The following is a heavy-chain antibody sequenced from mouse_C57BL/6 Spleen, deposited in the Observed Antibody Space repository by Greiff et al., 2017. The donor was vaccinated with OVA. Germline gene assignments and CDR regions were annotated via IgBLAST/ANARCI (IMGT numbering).Heavy chain of an antibody. CDR3: ARADYDGYSLYYFDY. CDR1: GFTFSSYA. D-gene: IGHD2-3*01. Sequence: EVKLEESGGGLVKPGGSLKLSCAASGFTFSSYAMSWVRQTPEKRLEWVATISDGGSYTYYPDNVKGRFTISRDKAKNNLYLQMSPLKSEDTAMYYCARADYDGYSLYYFDYWGQGTTLTVSS. CDR2: ISDGGSYT. J-gene: IGHJ2*01. V-gene: IGHV5-4*03.